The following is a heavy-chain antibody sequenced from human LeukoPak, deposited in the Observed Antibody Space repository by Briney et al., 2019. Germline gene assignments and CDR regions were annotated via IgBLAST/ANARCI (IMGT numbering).Heavy chain of an antibody. V-gene: IGHV3-48*03. CDR3: ARDSGYGYRWFDP. J-gene: IGHJ5*02. CDR2: ISSSGSTI. CDR1: GFTFSSYE. D-gene: IGHD5-18*01. Sequence: PGGSLRLSCAASGFTFSSYEMNWVRQTPGKGLEWVAYISSSGSTIYYADSVKGRFTISRDNAKNSLYLQMNSLRAEDTAVYYCARDSGYGYRWFDPWGQGTLVTVSS.